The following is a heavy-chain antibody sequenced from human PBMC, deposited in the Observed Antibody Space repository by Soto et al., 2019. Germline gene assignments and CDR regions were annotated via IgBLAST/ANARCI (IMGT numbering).Heavy chain of an antibody. CDR3: ARAVSLDDFWSGYYIDY. J-gene: IGHJ4*02. V-gene: IGHV4-39*07. CDR2: IYYSGST. CDR1: GGSISSSSYY. D-gene: IGHD3-3*01. Sequence: SETLSLTCTVSGGSISSSSYYWGWIRQPPGKGLEWIGSIYYSGSTYYNPSLKSRVTISVDTSKNHFSLKLSSVTAADTAVYYCARAVSLDDFWSGYYIDYWGQRTLVTVSS.